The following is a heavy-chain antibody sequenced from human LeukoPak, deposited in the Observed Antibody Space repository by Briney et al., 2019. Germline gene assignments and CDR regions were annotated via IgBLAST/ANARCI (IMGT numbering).Heavy chain of an antibody. CDR3: AKVNSAWYTDASDS. D-gene: IGHD6-19*01. J-gene: IGHJ3*01. Sequence: GGTLSLSCTASGFTFSSYAMSWVRQAPGKGLEWVSGISHSGGSTYYADSVKGRFTISRDNSKNTLFLQMNSLRVDDTAIYYCAKVNSAWYTDASDSWGQGTMLTVAA. V-gene: IGHV3-23*01. CDR1: GFTFSSYA. CDR2: ISHSGGST.